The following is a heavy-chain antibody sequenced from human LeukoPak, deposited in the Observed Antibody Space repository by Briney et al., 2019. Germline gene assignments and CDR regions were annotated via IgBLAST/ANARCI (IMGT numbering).Heavy chain of an antibody. CDR2: IYHSGST. CDR1: GYSISSGYY. V-gene: IGHV4-38-2*02. Sequence: SETLSLTCTVSGYSISSGYYWGWIRQPPGQGLEWIGSIYHSGSTYYNPSLKSRVTISVDTSKNQFSLKLSSVTAADTAVYYCARGNKPWNYFDYWGQGTLVTVSS. CDR3: ARGNKPWNYFDY. D-gene: IGHD1-1*01. J-gene: IGHJ4*02.